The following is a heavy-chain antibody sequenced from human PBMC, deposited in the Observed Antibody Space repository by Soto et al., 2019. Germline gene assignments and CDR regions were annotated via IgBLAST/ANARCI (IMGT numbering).Heavy chain of an antibody. V-gene: IGHV1-2*04. CDR1: GYTFTGYY. CDR3: ARSSILDTGAFDI. CDR2: INPNSGGT. J-gene: IGHJ3*02. Sequence: ASVKVSCKASGYTFTGYYMHWVRQAPGQGLEWMGWINPNSGGTNYAQKFQGWVTMTRDTSISTAYMELSRLRSDDTAVYYCARSSILDTGAFDIWGQGTMVTVSS. D-gene: IGHD5-18*01.